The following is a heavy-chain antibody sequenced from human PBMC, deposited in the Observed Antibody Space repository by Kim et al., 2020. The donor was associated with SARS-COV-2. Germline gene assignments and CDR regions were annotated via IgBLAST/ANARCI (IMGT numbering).Heavy chain of an antibody. CDR3: ASNRWELRYYYYGMDV. CDR1: GFTFSSYS. Sequence: GGSLRLSCAASGFTFSSYSMNWVRQAPGKGLEWVSSISSSSSYIYYADSVKGRFTISRDNAKNSLYLQMNSLRAEDTAVYYCASNRWELRYYYYGMDVWGQGTTVTVSS. V-gene: IGHV3-21*01. D-gene: IGHD1-26*01. CDR2: ISSSSSYI. J-gene: IGHJ6*02.